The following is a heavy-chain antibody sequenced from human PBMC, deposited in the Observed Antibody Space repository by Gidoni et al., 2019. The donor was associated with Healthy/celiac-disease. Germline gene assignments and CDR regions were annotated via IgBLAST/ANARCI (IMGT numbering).Heavy chain of an antibody. CDR3: AREYYYDSSGYYSNDY. D-gene: IGHD3-22*01. J-gene: IGHJ4*02. CDR1: GYTFTSYY. CDR2: INPSGGST. Sequence: QVQLVQSGAEVKKPGASVKVSCKASGYTFTSYYMHWVRQAPGQGLEWMGIINPSGGSTSYAQKFQGRVTMTRDTSTSTVYMELSSLRSEDTAVYYCAREYYYDSSGYYSNDYWGQGTLVTVSS. V-gene: IGHV1-46*03.